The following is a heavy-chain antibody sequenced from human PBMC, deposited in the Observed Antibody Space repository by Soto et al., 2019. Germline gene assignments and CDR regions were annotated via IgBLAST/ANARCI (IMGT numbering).Heavy chain of an antibody. J-gene: IGHJ6*02. V-gene: IGHV1-69*02. CDR3: ARFRGSYGMDV. CDR2: IIPILGIP. D-gene: IGHD3-10*01. CDR1: GGTFSSYT. Sequence: QVQLVQSGAEVKKPGSSVKVSCKASGGTFSSYTISWVRQAPGQGLEWMGRIIPILGIPNYAQKFQGRVMITADKSRSTAYMALGSLRSEDTAVYYCARFRGSYGMDVWGQGTTVTVSS.